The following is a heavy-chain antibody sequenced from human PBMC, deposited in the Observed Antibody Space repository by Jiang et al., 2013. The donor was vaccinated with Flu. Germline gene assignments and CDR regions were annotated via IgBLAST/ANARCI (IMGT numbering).Heavy chain of an antibody. J-gene: IGHJ5*02. CDR2: INAGNGNT. CDR3: ARDRYYGSGSYYKWWFDP. V-gene: IGHV1-3*01. D-gene: IGHD3-10*01. Sequence: KVSCKASGYTFTSYAMHWVRQAPGQRLEWMGWINAGNGNTKYSQKFQGRVTITRDTSASTAYMELSSLRSEDTAVYYCARDRYYGSGSYYKWWFDPWGQGTLVTVSS. CDR1: GYTFTSYA.